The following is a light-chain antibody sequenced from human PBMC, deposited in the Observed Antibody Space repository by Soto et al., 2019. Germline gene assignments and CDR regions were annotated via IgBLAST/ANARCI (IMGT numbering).Light chain of an antibody. Sequence: QSVLTQPPSVSGAPGQRVTISCTGSSSNIGAGYVVHWYQQLPGAAPKLLIFSDNNRPSGVPDRFSGSKSGTSASLAITGLRAEDEAAYYCTTYADDNIFVFGTGTKVTVL. CDR2: SDN. J-gene: IGLJ1*01. CDR1: SSNIGAGYV. CDR3: TTYADDNIFV. V-gene: IGLV1-40*01.